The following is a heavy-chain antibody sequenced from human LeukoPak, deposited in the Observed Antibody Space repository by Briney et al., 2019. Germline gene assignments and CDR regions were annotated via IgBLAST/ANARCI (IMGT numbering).Heavy chain of an antibody. D-gene: IGHD3-22*01. CDR1: GFTFDDYA. Sequence: GGSLRLSCAASGFTFDDYAMHWVRQAPGKGLEWVSGISWNSGSIGYADSGKGRFTISRDNAKNSLYLQMNSLRAEDTASYYCAKDRNYDSSGYYAGLDYWGQGTLVTVSS. J-gene: IGHJ4*02. CDR2: ISWNSGSI. V-gene: IGHV3-9*01. CDR3: AKDRNYDSSGYYAGLDY.